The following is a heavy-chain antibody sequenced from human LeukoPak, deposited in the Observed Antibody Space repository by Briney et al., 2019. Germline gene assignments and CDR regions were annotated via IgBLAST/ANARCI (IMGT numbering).Heavy chain of an antibody. CDR3: AKDAFSYNGVFDPSDI. V-gene: IGHV3-23*01. Sequence: GGSLRLSCVASGFTFSDFAMSWVRQTPGKRLEWVASTDGTGGDSYYADAVKGRFTISRDDSRDTLYLQMNSLKAEDAAVYYCAKDAFSYNGVFDPSDIWGQGTMVTVSS. CDR2: TDGTGGDS. D-gene: IGHD3-3*01. CDR1: GFTFSDFA. J-gene: IGHJ3*02.